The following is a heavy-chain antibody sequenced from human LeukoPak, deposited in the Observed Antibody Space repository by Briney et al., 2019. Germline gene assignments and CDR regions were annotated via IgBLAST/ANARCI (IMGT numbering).Heavy chain of an antibody. CDR3: ARGGRRYCSGGSCYSFDY. CDR2: INHSGST. CDR1: GGSFSGYY. J-gene: IGHJ4*02. D-gene: IGHD2-15*01. Sequence: SETLSLTCAVYGGSFSGYYWSWIRQPPGKGLEWIGEINHSGSTNYNPSIKSRVTISVDTSKNQFSLKLSSVTAADTAVYYCARGGRRYCSGGSCYSFDYWGQGTLVTVSS. V-gene: IGHV4-34*01.